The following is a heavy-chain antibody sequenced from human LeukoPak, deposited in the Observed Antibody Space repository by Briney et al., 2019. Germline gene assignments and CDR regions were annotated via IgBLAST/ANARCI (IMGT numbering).Heavy chain of an antibody. CDR3: ARESWSYASKFHY. V-gene: IGHV4-38-2*02. J-gene: IGHJ4*02. CDR1: GYSMSSGFY. D-gene: IGHD3-16*01. CDR2: IFHNGRN. Sequence: SETLSLTCTVSGYSMSSGFYWGWIRQPPGKGLEWVGSIFHNGRNYSNPSLKTRLTMSVDRSKNQFSLILSSVTAADTAVYYCARESWSYASKFHYWGQGTLVTVSS.